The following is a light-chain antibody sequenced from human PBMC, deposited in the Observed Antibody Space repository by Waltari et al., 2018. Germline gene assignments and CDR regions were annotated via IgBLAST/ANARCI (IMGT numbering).Light chain of an antibody. Sequence: EIVLTQSPGTLSLSPGERATLSCRASQRVSSSYLAWYQQKPGQAPRLLLYGTSSRATGIPDRFSGSGSGTDFTLTISRLEPEDFAVYYCQQYAISPRTFGQGTKVEIK. CDR1: QRVSSSY. CDR3: QQYAISPRT. CDR2: GTS. J-gene: IGKJ1*01. V-gene: IGKV3-20*01.